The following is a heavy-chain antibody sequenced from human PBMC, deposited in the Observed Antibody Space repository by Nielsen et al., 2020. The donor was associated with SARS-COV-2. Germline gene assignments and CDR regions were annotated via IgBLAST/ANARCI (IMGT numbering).Heavy chain of an antibody. V-gene: IGHV3-7*01. D-gene: IGHD4-17*01. J-gene: IGHJ2*01. CDR3: ARCRRPYYLFSGDYYWYFDL. CDR1: GFTFSDYW. Sequence: GGSLRLSCEVSGFTFSDYWMTWVRQAPGKGLEWVASINGDGGDKYYLDSVTGRFTVSRDNTKNSLYLQMGSLRAEDTAVYYCARCRRPYYLFSGDYYWYFDLWGRGTLVTVSS. CDR2: INGDGGDK.